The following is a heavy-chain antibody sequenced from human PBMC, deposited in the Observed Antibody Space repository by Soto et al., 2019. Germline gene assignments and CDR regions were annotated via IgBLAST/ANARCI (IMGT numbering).Heavy chain of an antibody. Sequence: PGGSLRLSCAASGCTFSSYVMHWVRQAPGKGLEWVAVIWYDGSNKYYADSVKGRFTISRDNSKNTLYLQMNSLRAEDTAVYYCARDNRQNYYGMDVWGQGTTVTVSS. CDR2: IWYDGSNK. CDR3: ARDNRQNYYGMDV. J-gene: IGHJ6*02. V-gene: IGHV3-33*01. CDR1: GCTFSSYV.